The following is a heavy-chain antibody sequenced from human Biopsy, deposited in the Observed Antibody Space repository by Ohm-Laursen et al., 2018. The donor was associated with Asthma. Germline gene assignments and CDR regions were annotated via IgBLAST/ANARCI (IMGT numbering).Heavy chain of an antibody. CDR3: AKAREDIVVVVAVSDS. CDR2: ISGSGGST. D-gene: IGHD2-15*01. Sequence: SLRLSCAASGFTFSSYAMSWVRQPPGKGLEWVSAISGSGGSTYYADSVKGRFTISRDNSKNTLHLRMNSLRAEDTAVYYCAKAREDIVVVVAVSDSWGQGTLVTVSS. J-gene: IGHJ4*02. V-gene: IGHV3-23*01. CDR1: GFTFSSYA.